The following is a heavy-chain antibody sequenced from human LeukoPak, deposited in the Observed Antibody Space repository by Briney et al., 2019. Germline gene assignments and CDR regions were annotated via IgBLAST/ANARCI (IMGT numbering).Heavy chain of an antibody. D-gene: IGHD6-13*01. Sequence: GGSLRLSYAASGFTFSSYSTNWVRQAPGKGLEWVSSISSSSSYIYYADSVKGRFTISRDNAKNSLYLQMNSLRAEDTAVYYCARALPSYSSSWYGGFSVGGFDYWGQGTLVTVSS. CDR1: GFTFSSYS. CDR2: ISSSSSYI. CDR3: ARALPSYSSSWYGGFSVGGFDY. V-gene: IGHV3-21*01. J-gene: IGHJ4*02.